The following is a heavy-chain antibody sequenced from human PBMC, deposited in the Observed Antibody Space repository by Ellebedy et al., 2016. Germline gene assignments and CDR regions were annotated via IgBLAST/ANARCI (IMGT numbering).Heavy chain of an antibody. CDR1: GFTFSSYS. Sequence: GGSLRLSXAASGFTFSSYSMNWVRQAPGKGLEWVSSISSSSSYIYYADSVKGRFTISRDNAKNSLYLQMNSLRAEDTAVYYCARDRPQGIAAHYGMDVWGQGTTVTVSS. J-gene: IGHJ6*02. D-gene: IGHD6-13*01. CDR2: ISSSSSYI. CDR3: ARDRPQGIAAHYGMDV. V-gene: IGHV3-21*01.